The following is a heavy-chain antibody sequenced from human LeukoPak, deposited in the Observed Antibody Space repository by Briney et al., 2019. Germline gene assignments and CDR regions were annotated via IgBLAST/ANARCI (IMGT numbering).Heavy chain of an antibody. V-gene: IGHV6-1*01. CDR2: TKYRSEWYN. D-gene: IGHD2-8*01. CDR3: ARSRNGGFDY. CDR1: GDSVSSNSVA. J-gene: IGHJ4*02. Sequence: SQTLSLTRAISGDSVSSNSVAWNWIRQSPSRGLEWLGRTKYRSEWYNDYAVSVKSRININPDTSKNQFSLNLDSVTPEDTAVYYCARSRNGGFDYWGQGTLVTVSS.